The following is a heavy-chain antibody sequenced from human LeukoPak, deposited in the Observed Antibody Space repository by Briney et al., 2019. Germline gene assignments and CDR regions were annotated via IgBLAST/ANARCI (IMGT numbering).Heavy chain of an antibody. Sequence: PGGSLRLSCAASGFAFSTYTMNWVRQAPGRGLEWISHISSSSGAIYYADSVKGRFTISRDNAKDSLYLQMNSLRVEDTAVYYCARIKAGYYYVGTGCFFDYWGQGTLATISS. CDR3: ARIKAGYYYVGTGCFFDY. CDR2: ISSSSGAI. D-gene: IGHD3-10*02. J-gene: IGHJ4*02. V-gene: IGHV3-48*01. CDR1: GFAFSTYT.